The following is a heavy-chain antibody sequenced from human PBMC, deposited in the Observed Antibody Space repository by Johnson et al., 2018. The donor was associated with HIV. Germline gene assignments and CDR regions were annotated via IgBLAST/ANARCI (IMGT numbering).Heavy chain of an antibody. CDR2: IYSGGST. Sequence: VQLVESGGGLIQPGGSLRLSCAASGFTVSSNYMSWVRQAPGKGLEWVSVIYSGGSTYYADSVKGRFTISRDNSKNTLYLQMNSLRAEDTAVYYCARGEQGLVPDSEDAFDIWGQGTMVTVSS. CDR1: GFTVSSNY. D-gene: IGHD6-19*01. J-gene: IGHJ3*02. V-gene: IGHV3-66*03. CDR3: ARGEQGLVPDSEDAFDI.